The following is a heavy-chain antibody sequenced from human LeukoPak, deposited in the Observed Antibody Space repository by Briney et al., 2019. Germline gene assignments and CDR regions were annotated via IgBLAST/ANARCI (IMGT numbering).Heavy chain of an antibody. J-gene: IGHJ4*02. CDR1: GFTFSTYG. CDR2: IRYDGSTK. CDR3: AKGYCTGTSCYTGLDY. V-gene: IGHV3-30*02. D-gene: IGHD2-2*02. Sequence: GGSLRLSCAASGFTFSTYGMRWVRQAPGKGLEWVAFIRYDGSTKYYADSVKGRFTISRDNSKNTLYLQMNSLSAEDTALYFCAKGYCTGTSCYTGLDYWGQGTLVTVSS.